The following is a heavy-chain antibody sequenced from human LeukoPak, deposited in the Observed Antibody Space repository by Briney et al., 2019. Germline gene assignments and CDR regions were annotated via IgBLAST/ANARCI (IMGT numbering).Heavy chain of an antibody. CDR1: SFTFSTYV. J-gene: IGHJ3*02. D-gene: IGHD3-22*01. V-gene: IGHV3-23*01. Sequence: GGSLRLSCAASSFTFSTYVMNWVRQAPGTGLEWVSGISGNGGTTYYADSVKGRFTISRDNSKNTLYLQMNSLRAEDTAVYYCAKGNYDSSGYYRGAFDIWGQGTMVTVSS. CDR3: AKGNYDSSGYYRGAFDI. CDR2: ISGNGGTT.